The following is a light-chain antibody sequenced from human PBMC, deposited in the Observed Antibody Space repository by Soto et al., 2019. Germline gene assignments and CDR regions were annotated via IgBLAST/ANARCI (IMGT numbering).Light chain of an antibody. CDR1: QSVRSN. J-gene: IGKJ3*01. CDR3: QQRSNWQFT. V-gene: IGKV3-11*01. Sequence: DIVLTQSPATLSLSPGERVTLSCRASQSVRSNLAWYQQKPGQAPRLLIYDASNRATGIPARFSGSGSGTDFTLTISSLEPEDFAVYYCQQRSNWQFTFGPGTKVDIK. CDR2: DAS.